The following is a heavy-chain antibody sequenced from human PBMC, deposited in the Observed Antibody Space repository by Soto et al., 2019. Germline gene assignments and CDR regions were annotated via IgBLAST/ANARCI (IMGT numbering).Heavy chain of an antibody. Sequence: GGSLRLSCAASGFTFSSYAMHWVRQAPGKGLEWVAVISYDGSNKYYADSVKGRFTISRDNSKNTLYLQMNSLRAEDTAVYYCARDPYYYDSSGYFGIFDYWGQGTLVTVSS. CDR1: GFTFSSYA. J-gene: IGHJ4*02. V-gene: IGHV3-30-3*01. D-gene: IGHD3-22*01. CDR3: ARDPYYYDSSGYFGIFDY. CDR2: ISYDGSNK.